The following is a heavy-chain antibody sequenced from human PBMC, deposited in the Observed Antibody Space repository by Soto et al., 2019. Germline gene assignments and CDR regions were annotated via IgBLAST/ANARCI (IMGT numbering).Heavy chain of an antibody. CDR2: ISAYNGNT. Sequence: ASVKVYCNASGYTFSSYGISLVRQAPGQGLEWMGWISAYNGNTNYAQKLQGRVTMTTDTSTSTAYMEVRSLRSDDTAVYYRERSIAAAVDLDYWGQGTLVTVSS. CDR3: ERSIAAAVDLDY. J-gene: IGHJ4*02. D-gene: IGHD6-13*01. V-gene: IGHV1-18*01. CDR1: GYTFSSYG.